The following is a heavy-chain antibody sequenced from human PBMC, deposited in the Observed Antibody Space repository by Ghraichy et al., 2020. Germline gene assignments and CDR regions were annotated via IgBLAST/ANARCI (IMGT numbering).Heavy chain of an antibody. Sequence: SETLSLTCAVYGGFFSGYYWSWIRQPPGKGLEWIGEINHSGSTNYNPSLKSRVTISVDTSKNQFSLKLSSVTAADTAVYYCARGPSPPRQLLPFDYWGQGTLVTVSS. J-gene: IGHJ4*02. D-gene: IGHD2-2*01. CDR3: ARGPSPPRQLLPFDY. V-gene: IGHV4-34*01. CDR2: INHSGST. CDR1: GGFFSGYY.